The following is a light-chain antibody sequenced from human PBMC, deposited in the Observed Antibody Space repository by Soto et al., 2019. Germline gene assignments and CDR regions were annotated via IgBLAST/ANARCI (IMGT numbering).Light chain of an antibody. CDR3: QQYDNLPPT. CDR2: GAS. V-gene: IGKV3-20*01. CDR1: QSVSSSY. J-gene: IGKJ4*01. Sequence: EIVLTQSPGTLSLSPGERATLSCRASQSVSSSYLAWYQQKPGQAPRLLIYGASSRATGIPDRFSGSGSGTDFTFTISSLQPEDIATYYCQQYDNLPPTFGGGTKVEIK.